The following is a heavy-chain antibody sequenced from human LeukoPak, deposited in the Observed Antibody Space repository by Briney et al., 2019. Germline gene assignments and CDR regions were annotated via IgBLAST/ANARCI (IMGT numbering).Heavy chain of an antibody. CDR3: ARDSVPLEATRRNSFDP. CDR1: GFTFSSYG. V-gene: IGHV3-30*03. Sequence: GGSLRLSCAASGFTFSSYGMHWVRQAPGKGLEWVAVISYDGSNKYYADSVKGRFTISRDNAKNSLYLQMNSLRAEDTAVYYCARDSVPLEATRRNSFDPWGQGTLVTVSS. D-gene: IGHD1-26*01. CDR2: ISYDGSNK. J-gene: IGHJ5*02.